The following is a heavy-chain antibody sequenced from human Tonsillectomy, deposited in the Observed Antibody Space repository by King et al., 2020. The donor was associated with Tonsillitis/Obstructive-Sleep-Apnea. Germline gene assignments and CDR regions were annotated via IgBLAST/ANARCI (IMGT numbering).Heavy chain of an antibody. CDR3: AKGEGQYYFDY. CDR1: GFTFSSYG. V-gene: IGHV3-30*18. J-gene: IGHJ4*02. CDR2: ISYDGSNK. Sequence: VQLVESGGGVVQPGRSLRLSCAASGFTFSSYGMHWVRQAPGKGLEWVAVISYDGSNKYYADSVKGRFTISRDNSKNTLYLQMNSLRAEDTAVYYCAKGEGQYYFDYWGQGTLVTVSS. D-gene: IGHD1-26*01.